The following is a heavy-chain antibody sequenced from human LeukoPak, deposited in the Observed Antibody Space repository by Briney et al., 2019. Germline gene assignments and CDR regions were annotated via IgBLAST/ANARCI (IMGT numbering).Heavy chain of an antibody. CDR3: ARQGRLTTFDY. V-gene: IGHV4-39*01. D-gene: IGHD4-11*01. CDR1: GGSISSSSYY. CDR2: IYYSGST. J-gene: IGHJ4*02. Sequence: RSSETLSLTCTVSGGSISSSSYYWGWIRQPPGKGLEWIGSIYYSGSTYYNPSLKSRVTISVDTSKNQFSLKLSSVTAADTAVYYCARQGRLTTFDYWGQGTLVTVSS.